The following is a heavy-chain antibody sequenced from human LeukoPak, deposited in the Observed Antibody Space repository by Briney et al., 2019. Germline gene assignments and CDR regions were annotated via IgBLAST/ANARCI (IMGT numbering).Heavy chain of an antibody. V-gene: IGHV4-34*01. Sequence: PSETLSLTCAVYGGSFSGYYWSWIRQPPGKGLEWIGEINHSGSTNYNPSLKSRVTISVDTSKNQFSLKLSSVTAADTAVYYCARAPGYSYGLTRFDYWGQGTPVTVSS. D-gene: IGHD5-18*01. CDR3: ARAPGYSYGLTRFDY. J-gene: IGHJ4*02. CDR1: GGSFSGYY. CDR2: INHSGST.